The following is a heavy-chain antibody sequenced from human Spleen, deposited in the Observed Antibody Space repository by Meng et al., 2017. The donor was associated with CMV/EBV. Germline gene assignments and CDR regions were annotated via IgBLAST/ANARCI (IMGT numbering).Heavy chain of an antibody. CDR2: IYYSGRT. Sequence: SETLSLTCTVSAGSISSISYYWGWIRQPPGKGLEWIGSIYYSGRTSYNPSLKSRVTISVDTSKNQFSLKMSSVTAADTAVYYCARRGGRGYCSSTSCAYFDYWGQGTLVTVSS. V-gene: IGHV4-39*01. J-gene: IGHJ4*02. CDR3: ARRGGRGYCSSTSCAYFDY. CDR1: AGSISSISYY. D-gene: IGHD2-2*01.